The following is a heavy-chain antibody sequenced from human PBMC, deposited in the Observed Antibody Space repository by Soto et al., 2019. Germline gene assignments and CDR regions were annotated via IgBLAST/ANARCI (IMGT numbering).Heavy chain of an antibody. D-gene: IGHD2-21*02. J-gene: IGHJ4*02. CDR2: INAGNGNT. V-gene: IGHV1-3*01. CDR3: ARDRLSRDMSFDY. CDR1: GYTFASYS. Sequence: ASVKVCSKESGYTFASYSMHWVRQAPGQRLEWMGWINAGNGNTKYSQKFQGRVTITRDTSASTAYMELSSLRSEDTAVYYCARDRLSRDMSFDYWGQGTLVTVSS.